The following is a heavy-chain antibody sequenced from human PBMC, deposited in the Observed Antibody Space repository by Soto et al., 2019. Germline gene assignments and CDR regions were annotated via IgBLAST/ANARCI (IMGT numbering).Heavy chain of an antibody. D-gene: IGHD6-19*01. CDR3: ARDGEAVAGTGVDY. CDR1: GFTFSSYA. CDR2: ISYDGSNK. J-gene: IGHJ4*02. V-gene: IGHV3-30-3*01. Sequence: QVKLVESRGGVVQPGRSLRLSCAASGFTFSSYAMHWVRQAPGKGLEWVAVISYDGSNKYYADSVKGRFTISRDNSKNTLYLQMNSLRAEDTAVYYCARDGEAVAGTGVDYWGQGTLVTVSS.